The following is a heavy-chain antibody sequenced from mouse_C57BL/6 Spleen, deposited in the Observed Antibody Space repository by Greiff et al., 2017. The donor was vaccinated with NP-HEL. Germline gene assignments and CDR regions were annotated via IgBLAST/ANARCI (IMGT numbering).Heavy chain of an antibody. J-gene: IGHJ4*01. D-gene: IGHD2-1*01. Sequence: VQLVESGPGLVQPSQSLSITCTVSGFSLTSYGVHWVRQSPGKGLEWLGVIWSGGSTDYNAAFISRLSISKDNSKSQVFFKMNSLQADDTAIYYCARWGYYGNPYYYAMDYWGQGTSVTVSS. V-gene: IGHV2-2*01. CDR3: ARWGYYGNPYYYAMDY. CDR2: IWSGGST. CDR1: GFSLTSYG.